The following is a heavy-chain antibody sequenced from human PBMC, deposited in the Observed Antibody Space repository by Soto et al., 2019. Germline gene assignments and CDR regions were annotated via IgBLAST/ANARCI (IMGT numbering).Heavy chain of an antibody. CDR3: AKGGRQWLVTSDFNY. V-gene: IGHV3-30*18. Sequence: VQLVESGGGVVQPGRSLRLSCAASGFTFSDYAIHWVRQAPGKGLEWVAVVSHDGRNTHYADSVKGRFTISRDSSKNTVSLEMTSMRAEDTAVYYCAKGGRQWLVTSDFNYWGQGALVTVSS. CDR1: GFTFSDYA. J-gene: IGHJ4*02. CDR2: VSHDGRNT. D-gene: IGHD6-19*01.